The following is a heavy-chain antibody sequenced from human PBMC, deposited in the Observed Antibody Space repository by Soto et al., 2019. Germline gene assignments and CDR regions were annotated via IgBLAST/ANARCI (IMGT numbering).Heavy chain of an antibody. CDR2: ISPDGSM. V-gene: IGHV3-48*02. CDR3: ARDRDYAFDY. D-gene: IGHD2-2*01. Sequence: PGGSLRLSCAASGFTFSSYAMHWVRQAPGKGLEWISYISPDGSMYYADSVKSRFTISRDNAKNSLYLQMNSLRDEDTAVYYCARDRDYAFDYWGQGTLVTVSS. J-gene: IGHJ4*02. CDR1: GFTFSSYA.